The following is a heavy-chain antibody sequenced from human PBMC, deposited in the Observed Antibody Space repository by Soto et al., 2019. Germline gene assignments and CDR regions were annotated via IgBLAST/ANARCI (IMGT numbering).Heavy chain of an antibody. D-gene: IGHD2-15*01. CDR1: GYTFIDYY. Sequence: QVQLVQSGAEVKKPGASVKVSCTASGYTFIDYYMHWVRQAPGQGLEWMGWINPSSGGTHYAQKFQGRVAMTRHTSISIVYMELSRLKSDDTAMYYCARDRLYDCPASYCYALSGLDVWGQGTRVTVSS. CDR3: ARDRLYDCPASYCYALSGLDV. CDR2: INPSSGGT. V-gene: IGHV1-2*02. J-gene: IGHJ6*02.